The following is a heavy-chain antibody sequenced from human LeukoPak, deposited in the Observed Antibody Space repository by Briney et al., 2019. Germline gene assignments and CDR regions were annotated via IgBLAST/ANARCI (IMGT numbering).Heavy chain of an antibody. CDR3: ARARYNWFDH. Sequence: SETLSLTCTVSGGSISSYYWSWIRQPPGKGLEWIGYIYYSGSTNYNPSLKSRVTISVDTSKNQFSLILSSVTAADTAVYYCARARYNWFDHWGQGTLVTVSS. CDR1: GGSISSYY. CDR2: IYYSGST. J-gene: IGHJ5*02. V-gene: IGHV4-59*13.